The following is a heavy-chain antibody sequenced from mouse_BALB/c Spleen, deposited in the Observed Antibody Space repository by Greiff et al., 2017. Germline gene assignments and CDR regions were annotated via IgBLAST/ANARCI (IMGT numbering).Heavy chain of an antibody. J-gene: IGHJ4*01. Sequence: EVKLEESGGGLVQPGGSLRLSCATSGFTFTDYYMSWVRQPPGKALEWLGFIRNKANGYTTEYSASVKGRFTISRDNSQSILYLQMNTLRAEDSATYYCARGKGNFYAMDYWGQGTSVTVSS. CDR3: ARGKGNFYAMDY. CDR1: GFTFTDYY. D-gene: IGHD2-1*01. V-gene: IGHV7-3*02. CDR2: IRNKANGYTT.